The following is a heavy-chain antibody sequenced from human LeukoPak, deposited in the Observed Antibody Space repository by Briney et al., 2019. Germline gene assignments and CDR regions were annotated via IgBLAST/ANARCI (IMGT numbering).Heavy chain of an antibody. CDR2: ISAYNDNT. CDR3: ARLTSSWYQDWYFDL. D-gene: IGHD6-13*01. CDR1: GYTFTSYG. J-gene: IGHJ2*01. V-gene: IGHV1-18*01. Sequence: GASVKVSCKASGYTFTSYGISWVRQAPGQGLEWMGWISAYNDNTNYAQKLQGRVTMTTDTSTSTAYMELRSLRSDDTAVYYCARLTSSWYQDWYFDLWGRGTLVTVSS.